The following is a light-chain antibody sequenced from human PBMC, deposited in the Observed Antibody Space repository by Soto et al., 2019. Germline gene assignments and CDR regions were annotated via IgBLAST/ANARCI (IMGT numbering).Light chain of an antibody. CDR3: CSYAGSSGYV. V-gene: IGLV2-23*02. J-gene: IGLJ1*01. Sequence: QPVLTQPASVSGSHGQSITISCTGTSSDVGSYNLVSWYQQHPGKAPKLMIYEVSKRPSGVSNRFSGSKSGNTASLTISGLQAEDEADYYCCSYAGSSGYVFGTGTKVTV. CDR2: EVS. CDR1: SSDVGSYNL.